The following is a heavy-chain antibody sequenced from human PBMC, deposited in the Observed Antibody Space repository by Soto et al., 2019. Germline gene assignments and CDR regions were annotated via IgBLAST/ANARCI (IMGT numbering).Heavy chain of an antibody. V-gene: IGHV3-33*01. CDR1: GFVFRSYA. J-gene: IGHJ3*02. Sequence: QVQVVESGGGVVQPGRSLRLSCAASGFVFRSYAMHWVRQAPGKGLEWVAIILYDEDTKYYVDSVKGRFTISSDNSKNVLYLQMTNLRTEDTAVYYCARDLSRSGHALDIWGQGTMVTVSA. CDR2: ILYDEDTK. D-gene: IGHD2-2*01. CDR3: ARDLSRSGHALDI.